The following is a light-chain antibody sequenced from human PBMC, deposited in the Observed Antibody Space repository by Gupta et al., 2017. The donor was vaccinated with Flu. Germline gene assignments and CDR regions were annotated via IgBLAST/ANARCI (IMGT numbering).Light chain of an antibody. V-gene: IGKV3-15*01. J-gene: IGKJ1*01. CDR1: QSVSTN. Sequence: PATLSVSPGKSVTLSCRASQSVSTNLAWYQQKPGQAPRLLIHGASSRATDIPAKFSGSGSGTEFTLTISSLQSEDFAVYSCQQDKNWPRTFGQGTKVDI. CDR3: QQDKNWPRT. CDR2: GAS.